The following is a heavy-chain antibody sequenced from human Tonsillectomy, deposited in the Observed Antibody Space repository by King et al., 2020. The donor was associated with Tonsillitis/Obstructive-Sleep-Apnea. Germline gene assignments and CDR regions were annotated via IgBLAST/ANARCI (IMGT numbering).Heavy chain of an antibody. D-gene: IGHD3-3*01. CDR3: ARGSDDFYY. V-gene: IGHV3-23*04. J-gene: IGHJ4*02. CDR2: ILGSGGHP. CDR1: GFTFSNYA. Sequence: VQLVASGGGLVQPGGSLRRSCAASGFTFSNYAITWVCQHPGKGLEWDSTILGSGGHPYYSASLKGRFTISRDNSKNTLYLHMNSLRADDTAVYYCARGSDDFYYWGQGTLVTVSS.